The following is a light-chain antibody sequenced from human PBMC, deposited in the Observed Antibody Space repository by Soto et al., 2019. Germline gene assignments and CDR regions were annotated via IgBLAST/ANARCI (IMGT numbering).Light chain of an antibody. V-gene: IGLV2-11*01. CDR3: CSYAGTYTVV. CDR1: SSDVGGYNY. CDR2: DVT. Sequence: QSALTQPRSVSESPGQSVTISCTGTSSDVGGYNYVSWYQQYPGKVPKLMISDVTKRPSGVPDRFSGSKSGNTASLTISGLQAEDEADYYCCSYAGTYTVVFGGGTQLTVL. J-gene: IGLJ3*02.